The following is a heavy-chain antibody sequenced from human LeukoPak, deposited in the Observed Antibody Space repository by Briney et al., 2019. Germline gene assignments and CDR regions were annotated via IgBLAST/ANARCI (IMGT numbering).Heavy chain of an antibody. CDR2: INPNSGGT. CDR1: GYTFTGYY. J-gene: IGHJ4*02. V-gene: IGHV1-2*02. D-gene: IGHD2-2*01. CDR3: ARDAIRCSSTSCYIFDY. Sequence: GASVKVSCKASGYTFTGYYMHWVRQAPGQGLEWMGWINPNSGGTNYAQKFQGRVTMTRDTSISTAYMELSRLRSDDTAVYYCARDAIRCSSTSCYIFDYWGQGTLVTVSS.